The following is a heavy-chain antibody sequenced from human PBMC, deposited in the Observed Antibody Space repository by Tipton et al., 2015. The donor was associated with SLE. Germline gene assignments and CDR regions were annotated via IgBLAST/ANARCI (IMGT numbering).Heavy chain of an antibody. Sequence: SLRLSCAASGFTFTDYYMTWIRQAPEKGLEWVSYISSSGSSVYYADSVKGRFTISRDNAKNSLYLQMNSLRAEDTAMYYCASLSGIVGAPYYGMDVWGQGTTVTVSS. CDR1: GFTFTDYY. D-gene: IGHD1-26*01. J-gene: IGHJ6*02. CDR3: ASLSGIVGAPYYGMDV. CDR2: ISSSGSSV. V-gene: IGHV3-11*04.